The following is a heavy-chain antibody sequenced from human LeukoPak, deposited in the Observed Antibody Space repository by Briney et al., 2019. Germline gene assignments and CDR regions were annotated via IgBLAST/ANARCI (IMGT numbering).Heavy chain of an antibody. J-gene: IGHJ4*02. Sequence: SETLSLTCAVSGGSISSYYWNWIRQPPGKGLEWIGYIYYSGSTNYNPSPKSRVTISIDTSKSQLSLQLRSVTAADTAVYYCATDVRGLVPYYFDFWGQGTLVTVSS. CDR3: ATDVRGLVPYYFDF. CDR1: GGSISSYY. CDR2: IYYSGST. D-gene: IGHD3-10*02. V-gene: IGHV4-59*01.